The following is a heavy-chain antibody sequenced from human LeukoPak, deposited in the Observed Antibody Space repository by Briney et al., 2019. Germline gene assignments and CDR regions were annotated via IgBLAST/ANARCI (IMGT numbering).Heavy chain of an antibody. CDR3: ARASSGWYGY. CDR2: ISTNGGST. D-gene: IGHD6-19*01. J-gene: IGHJ4*02. CDR1: GFSFNSYA. V-gene: IGHV3-64*01. Sequence: GGSLRLSCAGSGFSFNSYAMHWVRQAPGKGLEYVSAISTNGGSTSYANSVKGRFTISRDNSKNTLYLQMGSLRTEDMAVYYCARASSGWYGYWGQGTLVTVSS.